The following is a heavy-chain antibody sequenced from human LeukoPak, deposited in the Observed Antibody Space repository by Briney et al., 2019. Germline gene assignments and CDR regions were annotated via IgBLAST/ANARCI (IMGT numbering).Heavy chain of an antibody. V-gene: IGHV4-30-2*02. CDR3: ARAKLLRDAFDI. J-gene: IGHJ3*02. D-gene: IGHD6-6*01. CDR1: GGSISSGGYS. CDR2: IYHSGST. Sequence: PSETLSLTCSVSGGSISSGGYSWSWVRQPPGKGLEWIGCIYHSGSTYYNPSLKSRVTISVDTSKNQFSLKLSSVTAADTAVYYCARAKLLRDAFDIWGQGTMVTVSS.